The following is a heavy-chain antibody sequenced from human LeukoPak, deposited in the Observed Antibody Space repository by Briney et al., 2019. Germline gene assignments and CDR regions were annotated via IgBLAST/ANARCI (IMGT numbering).Heavy chain of an antibody. Sequence: SGTLSLTCAVSGGSISSSNWWSWGRQPPGKGLEWIGEIYHSGSTNYNPSLKSRVTMSVDKSKNQFSLKLSSVTAADTAVYYCARNVATVTTDYFDYWGQGTLVTVSS. V-gene: IGHV4-4*02. CDR3: ARNVATVTTDYFDY. CDR2: IYHSGST. D-gene: IGHD4-17*01. J-gene: IGHJ4*02. CDR1: GGSISSSNW.